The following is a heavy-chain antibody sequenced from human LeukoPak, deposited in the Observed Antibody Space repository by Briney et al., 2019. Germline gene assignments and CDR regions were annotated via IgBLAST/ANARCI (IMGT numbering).Heavy chain of an antibody. Sequence: ASVKVSCKASGYTFTSYYMHWVRQAPGQGLEWMGIINPSGGSTSYAQKFQGRVTMTRDTSTSTVYMELSSLRSEDTAVYYCARGPSARELPYYFDYWGQGTLVTVSS. CDR3: ARGPSARELPYYFDY. J-gene: IGHJ4*02. CDR1: GYTFTSYY. CDR2: INPSGGST. D-gene: IGHD1-26*01. V-gene: IGHV1-46*01.